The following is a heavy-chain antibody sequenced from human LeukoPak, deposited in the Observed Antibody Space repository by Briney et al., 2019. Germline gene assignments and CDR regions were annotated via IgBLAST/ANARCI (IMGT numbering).Heavy chain of an antibody. D-gene: IGHD6-13*01. CDR1: GFTFTNHG. CDR3: ARISKQYSSCWYSPVDY. CDR2: ISGSGYNT. V-gene: IGHV3-23*01. J-gene: IGHJ4*02. Sequence: GGSLRLSCVASGFTFTNHGMSWVRQTPGKGLEWVSTISGSGYNTYYADSVKGRFTISRDSSKNTLFLQMNGLRPEDTAVYYCARISKQYSSCWYSPVDYWGQGTLVTVSS.